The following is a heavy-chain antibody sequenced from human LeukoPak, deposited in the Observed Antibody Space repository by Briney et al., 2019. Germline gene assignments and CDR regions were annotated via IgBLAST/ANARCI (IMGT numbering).Heavy chain of an antibody. D-gene: IGHD6-19*01. CDR3: ARADGSVAGPPSGH. J-gene: IGHJ4*02. V-gene: IGHV3-30-3*01. Sequence: PGGCLRLSCAASVYTLSRYAMHCVPHAPGKGLEWGTIISYDGSDKYYADSVKGRLTISRDNSKSTLYLQMISLRTEDTAVYYCARADGSVAGPPSGHWGQGTLVTVSS. CDR2: ISYDGSDK. CDR1: VYTLSRYA.